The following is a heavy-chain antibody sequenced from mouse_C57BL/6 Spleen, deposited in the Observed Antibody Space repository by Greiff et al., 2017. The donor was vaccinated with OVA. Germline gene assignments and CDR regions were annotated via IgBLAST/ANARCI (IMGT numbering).Heavy chain of an antibody. CDR3: ARRSLGPYYFDY. Sequence: EVQRVESGPELVKPGASVKISCKASGYSFTGYYMNWVKQSPEKSLEWIGEINPSTGGTTYNQKFKAKATLTVDKSSSTAYMQLKSLTSEDSAVYYCARRSLGPYYFDYWGQGTTLTVSS. V-gene: IGHV1-42*01. CDR2: INPSTGGT. J-gene: IGHJ2*01. D-gene: IGHD4-1*01. CDR1: GYSFTGYY.